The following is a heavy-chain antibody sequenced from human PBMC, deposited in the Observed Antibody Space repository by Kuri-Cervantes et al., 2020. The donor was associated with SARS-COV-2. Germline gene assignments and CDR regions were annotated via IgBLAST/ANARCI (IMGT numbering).Heavy chain of an antibody. CDR1: GGSISSSGYY. D-gene: IGHD3-10*01. J-gene: IGHJ1*01. CDR3: ARDDRITMIRD. CDR2: IYHSGSA. Sequence: GSLRLSCTVSGGSISSSGYYWGWIRQPPGKGLEWIGSIYHSGSAYYNPSLKSRVAISVDTSKNQFSLKLTSVTAADTAVYYCARDDRITMIRDWGQGTLVTVSS. V-gene: IGHV4-39*07.